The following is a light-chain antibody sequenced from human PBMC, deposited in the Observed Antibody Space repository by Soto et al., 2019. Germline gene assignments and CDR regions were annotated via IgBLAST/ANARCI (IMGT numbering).Light chain of an antibody. Sequence: QSVLTQPPSVSGAPGQRVTISCTGSSSNIGAGYDVHWYQQLPGTAPKLLIYGNSNRPSGVPDRFSGSKSGTSASLAITGLQAEDEPDYYCQSYDSSLSAPVFGGGTKLTVL. J-gene: IGLJ2*01. CDR2: GNS. CDR3: QSYDSSLSAPV. CDR1: SSNIGAGYD. V-gene: IGLV1-40*01.